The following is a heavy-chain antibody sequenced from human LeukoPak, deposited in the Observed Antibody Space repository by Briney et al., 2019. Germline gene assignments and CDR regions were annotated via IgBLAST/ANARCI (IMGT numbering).Heavy chain of an antibody. CDR3: ARSWVFHGGCDS. D-gene: IGHD2-8*01. V-gene: IGHV5-51*01. CDR1: RYSFTNYW. CDR2: IYPSDSDT. J-gene: IGHJ4*02. Sequence: GESLKISCKGYRYSFTNYWVGWVRQMPGKGLEWMGAIYPSDSDTRYSPSFQGQVTISADKSISTAYLQWSSLKASDTAMYYCARSWVFHGGCDSWGQGTLVTVSS.